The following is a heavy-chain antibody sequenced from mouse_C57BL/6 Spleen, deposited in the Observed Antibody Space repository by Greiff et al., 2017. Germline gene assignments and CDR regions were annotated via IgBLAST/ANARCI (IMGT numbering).Heavy chain of an antibody. CDR2: IDPSDSYT. J-gene: IGHJ2*01. Sequence: QVQLQQPGAELVKPGASVKLSCKASGYTFTSYWMQWVKQRPGQGLEWIGEIDPSDSYTNYNQKFKGKATLTVDTSSSTAYMQLSSLTSEDSAGYYCARRGFSSPLFDYWGQGTTLTVSS. CDR1: GYTFTSYW. D-gene: IGHD1-1*01. CDR3: ARRGFSSPLFDY. V-gene: IGHV1-50*01.